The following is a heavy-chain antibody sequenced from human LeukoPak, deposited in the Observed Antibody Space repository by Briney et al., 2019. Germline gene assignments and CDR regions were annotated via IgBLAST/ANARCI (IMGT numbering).Heavy chain of an antibody. V-gene: IGHV3-11*01. CDR2: ISSSGSTI. CDR1: GFTFSDYY. Sequence: GGSLRLSCAASGFTFSDYYMSWIREAPGKGREWGSYISSSGSTIYYADSVKGRFTISRDNAKNSLYLQMNSLRAEDTAVYYCASLSSTSTDAFDIWGQGTMVTVSS. D-gene: IGHD2-2*01. J-gene: IGHJ3*02. CDR3: ASLSSTSTDAFDI.